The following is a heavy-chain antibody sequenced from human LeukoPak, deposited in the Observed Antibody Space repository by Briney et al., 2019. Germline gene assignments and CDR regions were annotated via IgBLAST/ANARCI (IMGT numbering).Heavy chain of an antibody. V-gene: IGHV3-21*01. CDR2: ISSSTSYI. J-gene: IGHJ4*02. D-gene: IGHD3-22*01. CDR3: ARGPSLYYYDSSGYPYYFDY. Sequence: GGSLRLSCAASGFTFSTYSMNWVRQAPGKGLEWVSSISSSTSYIYYADSVKGRFTISRDDAKNSLYLQMNSLRAEDTAVYYCARGPSLYYYDSSGYPYYFDYWGQGTLVTVSS. CDR1: GFTFSTYS.